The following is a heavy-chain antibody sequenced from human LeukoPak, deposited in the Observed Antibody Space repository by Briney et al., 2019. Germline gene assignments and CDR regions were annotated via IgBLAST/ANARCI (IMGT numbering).Heavy chain of an antibody. D-gene: IGHD6-19*01. J-gene: IGHJ4*02. V-gene: IGHV3-23*01. Sequence: GGSLRLSCAASGFTFSSYGMSWVRQAPGKGLEWVSAISGRGGSTYYADSVRGRFTISRDNSKNTLYLQMNSLRAEDTAVYYCAKRGSSGWIDYWGQGTLVTVSS. CDR3: AKRGSSGWIDY. CDR1: GFTFSSYG. CDR2: ISGRGGST.